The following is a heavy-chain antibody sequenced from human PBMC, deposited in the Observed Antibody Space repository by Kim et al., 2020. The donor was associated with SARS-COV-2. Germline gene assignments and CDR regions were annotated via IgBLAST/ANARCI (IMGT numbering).Heavy chain of an antibody. Sequence: ADSVKGRFTISRDNSKTTLYLQMNSLRAEDTAVYYCAKFLGSSIAPSLDYWGQGTLVTVSS. V-gene: IGHV3-23*01. D-gene: IGHD3-3*01. CDR3: AKFLGSSIAPSLDY. J-gene: IGHJ4*02.